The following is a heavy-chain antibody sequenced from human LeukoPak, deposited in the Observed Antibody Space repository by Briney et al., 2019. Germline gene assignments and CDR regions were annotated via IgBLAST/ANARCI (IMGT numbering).Heavy chain of an antibody. CDR1: GGTFSSYA. J-gene: IGHJ6*04. V-gene: IGHV1-69*06. CDR2: IIPIFGTA. D-gene: IGHD2-2*01. Sequence: SVKVSCKASGGTFSSYAISWVRQAPGQGLEWMGGIIPIFGTANYAQKFQGRVTITADKSTSTAYMALSSLRSEDTAVYYCARASTPYAPAFYGMDVWGKGTTVTVSS. CDR3: ARASTPYAPAFYGMDV.